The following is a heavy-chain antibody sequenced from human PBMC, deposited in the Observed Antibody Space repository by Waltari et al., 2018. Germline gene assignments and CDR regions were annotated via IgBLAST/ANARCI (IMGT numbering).Heavy chain of an antibody. Sequence: QVQLQQWGAGLLKPSETLSLTCAVYGGSFSCYYWSWIRQPPGKGLEWIGEINHSGSTNYNPSLKSRVTISVDTSKNQFSLKLSSVTAADTAVYYCARAAGDYDFWSGFYYYYYMDVWGKGTTVTISS. CDR2: INHSGST. CDR1: GGSFSCYY. CDR3: ARAAGDYDFWSGFYYYYYMDV. V-gene: IGHV4-34*01. J-gene: IGHJ6*03. D-gene: IGHD3-3*01.